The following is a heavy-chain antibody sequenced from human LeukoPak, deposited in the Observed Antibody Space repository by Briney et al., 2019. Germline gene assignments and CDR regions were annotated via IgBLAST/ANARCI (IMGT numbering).Heavy chain of an antibody. CDR2: IYSSGNP. V-gene: IGHV4-39*02. CDR3: AREGITMVRGVQKNWFDP. CDR1: GGSISSSGYY. D-gene: IGHD3-10*01. J-gene: IGHJ5*02. Sequence: SETLSLTCTVSGGSISSSGYYWGWTRQPPGKSLEWIGSIYSSGNPYYNPSLKSRLTISVDTSKNQFSLRLNSVTAADTAVYYCAREGITMVRGVQKNWFDPWGQGTLVTVSS.